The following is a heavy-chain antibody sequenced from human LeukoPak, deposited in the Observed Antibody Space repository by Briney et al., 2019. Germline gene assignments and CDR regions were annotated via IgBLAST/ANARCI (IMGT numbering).Heavy chain of an antibody. CDR3: AKGRSGWYEGLDY. J-gene: IGHJ4*02. Sequence: NPGGSLRLSCTASGFTFSTYAMTWVRQAPGKGLEWVSVISHGGDSAWYADSVKGRFTISRDNSKSTLFLQMNSLRADDPAIYYCAKGRSGWYEGLDYWGQGILVTVSS. CDR2: ISHGGDSA. D-gene: IGHD6-19*01. CDR1: GFTFSTYA. V-gene: IGHV3-23*01.